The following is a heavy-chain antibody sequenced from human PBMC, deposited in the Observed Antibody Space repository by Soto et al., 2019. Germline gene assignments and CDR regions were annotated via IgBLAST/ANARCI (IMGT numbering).Heavy chain of an antibody. CDR1: GFTFNNAW. CDR3: TAQFYFDASGYSFDY. CDR2: MKSKSEGETT. Sequence: LRLSCAASGFTFNNAWMGWVRQAPGQGLEWVGHMKSKSEGETTDYAAPVKGRFTISRDDSKNTVYLQMNSLTTEDTAVYYCTAQFYFDASGYSFDYWGQGTLVTVSS. V-gene: IGHV3-15*01. J-gene: IGHJ4*02. D-gene: IGHD3-22*01.